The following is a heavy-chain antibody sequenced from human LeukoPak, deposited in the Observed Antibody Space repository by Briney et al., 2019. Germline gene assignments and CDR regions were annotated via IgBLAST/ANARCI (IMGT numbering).Heavy chain of an antibody. V-gene: IGHV3-53*01. CDR3: ARGKSGYTFGPLDS. Sequence: GGSLRLSCAASGNYWMHWVRQAPGKGLEWVAVINSGGGTYYTDSVKGRFTISRDNSKNTLYLQMNSLRAEDTAVYFCARGKSGYTFGPLDSWGQGTLVTVSS. D-gene: IGHD5-18*01. CDR1: GNYW. CDR2: INSGGGT. J-gene: IGHJ4*02.